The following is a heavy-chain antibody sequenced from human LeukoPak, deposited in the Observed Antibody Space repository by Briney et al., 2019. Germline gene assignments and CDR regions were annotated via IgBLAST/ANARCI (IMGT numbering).Heavy chain of an antibody. V-gene: IGHV5-51*01. CDR3: ATGIHCSGDDCYSRFDY. Sequence: GESLKIFCESSGYNFTSYWIGWVRQMPGKGLEWMGIIYPGDSDTRYSPSFQGQVTISADKSISTAYLQWSSLKASDTAIYYCATGIHCSGDDCYSRFDYWGQGTLVTVSS. D-gene: IGHD2-15*01. CDR2: IYPGDSDT. CDR1: GYNFTSYW. J-gene: IGHJ4*02.